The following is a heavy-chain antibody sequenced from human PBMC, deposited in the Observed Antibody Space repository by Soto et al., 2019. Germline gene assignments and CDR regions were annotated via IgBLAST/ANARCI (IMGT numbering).Heavy chain of an antibody. J-gene: IGHJ4*02. V-gene: IGHV1-69*01. Sequence: QVQLVQSGAEVKKPGSSVKVSCRPSRGTFGSYAVSWVRQAPREGLEWMGGIIPDFGTSNYAQKFKGRVTVTADESKTTVYMELGSLRSEDTAVYYCARGGVSFAGRAYSSFDYWGQGTLVTGSS. CDR2: IIPDFGTS. CDR1: RGTFGSYA. CDR3: ARGGVSFAGRAYSSFDY. D-gene: IGHD3-10*01.